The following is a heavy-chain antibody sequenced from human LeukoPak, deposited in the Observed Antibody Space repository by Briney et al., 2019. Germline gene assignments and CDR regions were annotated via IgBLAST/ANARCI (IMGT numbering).Heavy chain of an antibody. Sequence: ASVKVSCKVSGYTLTELSMHWVRQAPGKGLEWMGGFDPEDGETIYAQKFQVRVTMTEDTSTDTAYMELSSLRSEDTAVYYCATLYSNPVPYYGMDVWGQGTTVTVSS. CDR1: GYTLTELS. CDR3: ATLYSNPVPYYGMDV. CDR2: FDPEDGET. D-gene: IGHD4-11*01. V-gene: IGHV1-24*01. J-gene: IGHJ6*02.